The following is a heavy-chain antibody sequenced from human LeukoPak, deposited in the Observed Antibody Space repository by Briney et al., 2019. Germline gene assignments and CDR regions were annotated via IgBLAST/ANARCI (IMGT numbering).Heavy chain of an antibody. V-gene: IGHV3-64*01. J-gene: IGHJ4*02. CDR2: ISSNGGST. Sequence: PGGSLRLSCAASGLTFSSYAMHWARQAPGKGLEYVSAISSNGGSTYYANSVKGRFTISRDNSKNTLYLQMGSLRAEDMAVYYCARAGGSYDYWGQGTLVTVSS. CDR3: ARAGGSYDY. D-gene: IGHD1-26*01. CDR1: GLTFSSYA.